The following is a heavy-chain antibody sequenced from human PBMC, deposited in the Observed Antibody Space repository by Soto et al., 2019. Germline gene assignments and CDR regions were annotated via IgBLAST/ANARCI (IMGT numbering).Heavy chain of an antibody. CDR2: IWNDGSNE. V-gene: IGHV3-33*01. Sequence: QVQLVESGGGVVQPGRSLRLSCAASGFTFSRYGMHWVRQAPGRGRGWGAVIWNDGSNEYYADSVKGRFTISRDNSKNTMYMQMNSLRGEDTGVYYCARGRIPSAIFDWFDPWGQGTLVTVSS. D-gene: IGHD2-2*01. CDR1: GFTFSRYG. J-gene: IGHJ5*02. CDR3: ARGRIPSAIFDWFDP.